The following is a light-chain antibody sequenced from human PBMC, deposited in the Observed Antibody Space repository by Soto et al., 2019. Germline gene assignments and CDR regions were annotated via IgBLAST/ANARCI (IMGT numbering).Light chain of an antibody. CDR3: QQSYSPPLT. CDR1: RDISDY. Sequence: DLQMTQSPSSLSASVGDRVTISCRASRDISDYVNWFQHKPGRVPKLLIYAASVLQSGVPGRFRGSGSESGTEYTLTISNLQPEDFGTYYCQQSYSPPLTFGGGTRVEIK. J-gene: IGKJ4*01. CDR2: AAS. V-gene: IGKV1-39*01.